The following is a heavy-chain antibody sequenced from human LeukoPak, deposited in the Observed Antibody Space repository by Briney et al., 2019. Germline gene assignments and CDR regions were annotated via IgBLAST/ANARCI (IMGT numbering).Heavy chain of an antibody. CDR1: GGTFSSYA. V-gene: IGHV1-69*01. D-gene: IGHD5-12*01. CDR3: ARSIVATVEMFDY. J-gene: IGHJ4*02. CDR2: IIPIFGTA. Sequence: SVKVSYKASGGTFSSYAISWVRQAPGQGLEWMGGIIPIFGTANYAQKFQGRVTITADESTSTAYMELSSLRSEDTAVYYCARSIVATVEMFDYWGQGTLVTVSS.